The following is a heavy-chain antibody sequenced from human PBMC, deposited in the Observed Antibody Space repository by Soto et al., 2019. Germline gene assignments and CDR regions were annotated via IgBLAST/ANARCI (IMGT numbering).Heavy chain of an antibody. J-gene: IGHJ4*02. CDR1: GGTFSSYA. Sequence: QVQLVQSGAEVKNPGSSVKVSCKASGGTFSSYAISWVRQAPGQGLEWMGGIIPILGTANYAQKFQGRVTITAGESKSTAYMELSSLRSEDTAVYYGAGGYVWGSYRYNGYWGQGTLVTVSS. CDR3: AGGYVWGSYRYNGY. CDR2: IIPILGTA. V-gene: IGHV1-69*01. D-gene: IGHD3-16*02.